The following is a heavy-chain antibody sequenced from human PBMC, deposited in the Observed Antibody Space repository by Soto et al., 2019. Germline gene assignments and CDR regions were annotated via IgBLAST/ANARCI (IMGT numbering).Heavy chain of an antibody. CDR3: ARVPFFLSLYQNVIWFDP. V-gene: IGHV4-4*02. CDR1: SGSISGSNW. J-gene: IGHJ5*02. Sequence: QVQLQESGPGLVKPSGTLSLTCVVSSGSISGSNWGGGVCRPPGKGLEWFGEIYHSGSTNYNPSLKSRDTISVDKSKNQFSLKLSSVPAADTAVYYCARVPFFLSLYQNVIWFDPWGQGTLVTVSS. D-gene: IGHD3-16*02. CDR2: IYHSGST.